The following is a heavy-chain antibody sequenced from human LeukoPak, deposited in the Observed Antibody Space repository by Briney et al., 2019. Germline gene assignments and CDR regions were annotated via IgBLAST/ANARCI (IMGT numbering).Heavy chain of an antibody. Sequence: PSETLSLTCTVSGGSISSSSYYWGWLRQPPGKGLEWIGSIYYSGSTYYNPSLKTRVTISVDTSKKQFTLKLSSVTAADTAVFYCARRGRDGYSDPFDYWGQGTLVTVSS. CDR3: ARRGRDGYSDPFDY. CDR2: IYYSGST. J-gene: IGHJ4*02. D-gene: IGHD5-24*01. CDR1: GGSISSSSYY. V-gene: IGHV4-39*01.